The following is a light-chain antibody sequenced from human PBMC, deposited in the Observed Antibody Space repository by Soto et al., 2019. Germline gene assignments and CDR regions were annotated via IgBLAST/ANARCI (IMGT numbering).Light chain of an antibody. CDR1: QSVGHN. CDR3: RQYNNRPRT. J-gene: IGKJ1*01. CDR2: GAS. Sequence: DIVMTQSPVTLSVSPGDRATLSCRASQSVGHNLAWFPQKPGQAPRRLIYGASAGATGIPDRFSGSGFGTAITLTITSLQSEDLAVYYCRQYNNRPRTFGQGTKVEMK. V-gene: IGKV3-15*01.